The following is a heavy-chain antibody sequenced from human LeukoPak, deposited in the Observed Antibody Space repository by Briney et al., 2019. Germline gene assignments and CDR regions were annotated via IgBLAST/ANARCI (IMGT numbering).Heavy chain of an antibody. Sequence: ASVKVSCKASGNTFTSYAMHWVRQAPGQRLEWMGWINAGNGNTKYSQKFQGRVTITRDTSASTAYMELSSLRFEDTAVYYCARSDSRVLLWFGELDYFDYWGQGTLVTVSS. CDR3: ARSDSRVLLWFGELDYFDY. J-gene: IGHJ4*02. D-gene: IGHD3-10*01. CDR1: GNTFTSYA. CDR2: INAGNGNT. V-gene: IGHV1-3*01.